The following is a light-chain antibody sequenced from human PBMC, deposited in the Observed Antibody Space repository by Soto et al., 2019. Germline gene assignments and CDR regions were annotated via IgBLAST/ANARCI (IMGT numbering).Light chain of an antibody. Sequence: DIQMTQSPSSLSASVGDRVTITCRASQGISNYLAWYQQNPGKVPKLLIYAASTLHSGVPSRFSGSGSGTDFTLTISRLQPEDVATYYCQQYNDAPWTFGPGTKAEIK. CDR3: QQYNDAPWT. J-gene: IGKJ1*01. CDR1: QGISNY. CDR2: AAS. V-gene: IGKV1-27*01.